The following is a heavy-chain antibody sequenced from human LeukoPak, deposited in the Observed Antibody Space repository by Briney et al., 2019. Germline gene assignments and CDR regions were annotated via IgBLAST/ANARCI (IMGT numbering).Heavy chain of an antibody. Sequence: GGSLRLSCAASGFTFSSYGMHWVRQAPGKGLEWVANIRQDGSEKYYVDSVKGRFTTSRDNAKRSLYLQMNSLRSEDTAVYYCARGYNWFDPWGQGTLVTVSS. CDR1: GFTFSSYG. CDR2: IRQDGSEK. CDR3: ARGYNWFDP. J-gene: IGHJ5*02. V-gene: IGHV3-7*04.